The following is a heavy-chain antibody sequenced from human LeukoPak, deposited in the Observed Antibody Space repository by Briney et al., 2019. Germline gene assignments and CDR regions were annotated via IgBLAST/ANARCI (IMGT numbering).Heavy chain of an antibody. D-gene: IGHD2-15*01. CDR3: VRDNPRCCGVVPANIDDY. Sequence: TGGSLRLSCAASGFTFSRDSMNWVRQAAGKGLEWVSYINGGSSPIYYADSVRGRFTISRDNAKNSLYLQMNSLRAEDTAVYYCVRDNPRCCGVVPANIDDYWGQGTLVTVSS. CDR2: INGGSSPI. V-gene: IGHV3-48*01. J-gene: IGHJ4*02. CDR1: GFTFSRDS.